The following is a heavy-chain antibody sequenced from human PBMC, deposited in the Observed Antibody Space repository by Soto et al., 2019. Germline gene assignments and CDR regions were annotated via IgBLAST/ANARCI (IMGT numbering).Heavy chain of an antibody. D-gene: IGHD3-22*01. J-gene: IGHJ6*02. CDR3: ARDPRPYYYDSSGYYYYYYGMDV. Sequence: PGGSLRLSCSASGFTFSNYWMHWVRQGPGKGLVWVARLNIDGSTRNYADSVKGRFTISRDNAQNTLFLQMNSLRAEDTAVYYCARDPRPYYYDSSGYYYYYYGMDVWGQGTTVTVSS. CDR1: GFTFSNYW. CDR2: LNIDGSTR. V-gene: IGHV3-74*01.